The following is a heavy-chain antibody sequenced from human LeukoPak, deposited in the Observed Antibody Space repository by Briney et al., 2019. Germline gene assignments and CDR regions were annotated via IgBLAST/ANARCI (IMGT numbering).Heavy chain of an antibody. Sequence: SETPSLTCTVSGGSLSRFYWSWIPQPAGKGLEWIGRVYPGESSEYKPSLKSRVTMSVDTPKNQFSLTVNAVTAADTAVYYLARVDRGGLDYWGQGTLVTVSS. CDR3: ARVDRGGLDY. J-gene: IGHJ4*02. CDR1: GGSLSRFY. CDR2: VYPGESS. D-gene: IGHD3-10*01. V-gene: IGHV4-4*07.